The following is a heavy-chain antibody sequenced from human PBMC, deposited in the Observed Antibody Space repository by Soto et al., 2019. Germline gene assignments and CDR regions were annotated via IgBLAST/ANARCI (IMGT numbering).Heavy chain of an antibody. D-gene: IGHD4-17*01. J-gene: IGHJ4*02. Sequence: EVQLVESGGGLVQPGGSLRLSCAASGFTFSSYEMNWVRQAPGKGLEWVSYISSSGSTIYYADSVKGRFTISRDNAKNSLYLQMTSLRAEDTAVYYCARVRDYAGNPFDYWGQGTLVTVSS. CDR2: ISSSGSTI. V-gene: IGHV3-48*03. CDR3: ARVRDYAGNPFDY. CDR1: GFTFSSYE.